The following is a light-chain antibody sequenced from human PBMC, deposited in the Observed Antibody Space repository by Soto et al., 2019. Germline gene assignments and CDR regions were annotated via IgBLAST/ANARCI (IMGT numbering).Light chain of an antibody. Sequence: DIQMTQSPSPLSVSVGDRVTITCQASQDISNYLNWYQQKPGKAPKLLIYDASNLETGVPSRFSGSGSGTDFTFTISSLQPEDIATYYCQQYDNLPYTFGQGTKLEIK. J-gene: IGKJ2*01. CDR1: QDISNY. V-gene: IGKV1-33*01. CDR2: DAS. CDR3: QQYDNLPYT.